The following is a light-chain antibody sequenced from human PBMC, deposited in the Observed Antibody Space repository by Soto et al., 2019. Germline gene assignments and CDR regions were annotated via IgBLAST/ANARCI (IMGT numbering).Light chain of an antibody. CDR3: MQDGNTPRT. J-gene: IGKJ1*01. Sequence: VTQSPLSRPGRPGSPASISCRSIQILLYSNGFLNLEWYLQRPGQSPQLLIYMASNRASGVPDRFSGSGSGTDFTLRISRVEAEDVGTYYCMQDGNTPRTFGQGTKVDIK. CDR1: QILLYSNGFLN. V-gene: IGKV2-28*01. CDR2: MAS.